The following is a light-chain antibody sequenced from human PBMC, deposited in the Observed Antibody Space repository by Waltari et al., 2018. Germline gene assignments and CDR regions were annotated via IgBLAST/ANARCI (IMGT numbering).Light chain of an antibody. V-gene: IGKV3-20*01. J-gene: IGKJ1*01. CDR1: QSVSRA. Sequence: EIVLTQSPGTLSLSLGERATVSCRASQSVSRALAWYQQKPGQAPRLLIYGASTRATGIPDRVSGNGSGTDFSLTISRLEPDDFAVYYCQHYLRLPVTFGQGTTVE. CDR3: QHYLRLPVT. CDR2: GAS.